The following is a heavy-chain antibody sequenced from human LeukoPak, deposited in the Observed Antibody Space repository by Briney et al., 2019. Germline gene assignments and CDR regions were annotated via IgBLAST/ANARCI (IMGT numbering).Heavy chain of an antibody. J-gene: IGHJ4*02. D-gene: IGHD1-26*01. Sequence: GGSLRLSCDASGFAFSAYTMIWIRQAPGKGLEWVSAISGSGGSTYYADSVKGRFTISRDNSKNTLYLQMNSLRAEDTAVYYCAKDRSVGATASDYWGQGTLVTVSS. CDR1: GFAFSAYT. CDR2: ISGSGGST. V-gene: IGHV3-23*01. CDR3: AKDRSVGATASDY.